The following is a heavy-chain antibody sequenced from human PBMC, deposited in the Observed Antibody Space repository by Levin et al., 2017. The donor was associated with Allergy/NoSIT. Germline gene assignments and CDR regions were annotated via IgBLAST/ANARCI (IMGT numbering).Heavy chain of an antibody. Sequence: HGESLKISCKGSGYTFPNYWIAWVRQMPGKGLEWMGTVYPGDSDTRYSPSFQGQVTISVDKSISTAYLQWSSLKASDTAMYYCVTSSSSWFEEGVFDYWGLGTLVAVSS. CDR1: GYTFPNYW. D-gene: IGHD6-13*01. J-gene: IGHJ4*02. CDR2: VYPGDSDT. CDR3: VTSSSSWFEEGVFDY. V-gene: IGHV5-51*01.